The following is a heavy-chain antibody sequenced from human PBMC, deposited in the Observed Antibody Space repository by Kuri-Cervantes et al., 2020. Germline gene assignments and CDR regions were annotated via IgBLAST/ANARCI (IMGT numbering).Heavy chain of an antibody. J-gene: IGHJ4*02. D-gene: IGHD6-19*01. CDR1: GGSISSSNYY. CDR3: ARDGQGWYFDY. V-gene: IGHV4-39*07. Sequence: ESLKISCTVSGGSISSSNYYWGRIRQPPGKGLEWIGNIYYSGSTYYNPTLKSRVTISVDTSKNQFSLKLSSVTAADTAVYYCARDGQGWYFDYWGQGTLVTVSS. CDR2: IYYSGST.